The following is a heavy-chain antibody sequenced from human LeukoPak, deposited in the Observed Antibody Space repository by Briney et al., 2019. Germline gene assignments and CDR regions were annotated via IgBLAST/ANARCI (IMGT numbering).Heavy chain of an antibody. J-gene: IGHJ6*04. CDR3: ARDSVTVTTLGYYYGMDV. V-gene: IGHV3-53*01. CDR2: IYSGGST. Sequence: GGSLRLSCAASGFTVSSNYMSWVRQAPGKGLEWVSVIYSGGSTYYADSVKGRFTISRDNSKNTLYLQMNSLGAEDTAVYYCARDSVTVTTLGYYYGMDVWGKGTTVTVSS. CDR1: GFTVSSNY. D-gene: IGHD4-17*01.